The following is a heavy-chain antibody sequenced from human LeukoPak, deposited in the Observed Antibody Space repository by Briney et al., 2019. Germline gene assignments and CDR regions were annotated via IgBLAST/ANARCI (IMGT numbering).Heavy chain of an antibody. V-gene: IGHV3-21*01. D-gene: IGHD1-26*01. CDR2: ISGGSGHI. J-gene: IGHJ4*02. CDR1: GFTFSTYI. CDR3: ARPYGTTTGGPVY. Sequence: PGGSLRLSCAASGFTFSTYIMNWVRQAPGKGLEWVSSISGGSGHIYYADSVRGRFTISRDNAKNSLYLQMNSLRVEDTAVYYCARPYGTTTGGPVYWGQGTLVTVSS.